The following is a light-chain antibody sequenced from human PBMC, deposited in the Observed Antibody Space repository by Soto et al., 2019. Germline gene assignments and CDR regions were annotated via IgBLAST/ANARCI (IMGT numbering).Light chain of an antibody. CDR3: QQDTNSRGT. Sequence: EIALTQSPGTLSLSPGDRATLSCRASQGVSSSYLAWYQQRPGQAPRLLIYSVSSRATGIPQRFSGSGSGTDFTLTINRLEPEDSAVYYCQQDTNSRGTFGQGTKVDIK. CDR2: SVS. J-gene: IGKJ1*01. CDR1: QGVSSSY. V-gene: IGKV3-20*01.